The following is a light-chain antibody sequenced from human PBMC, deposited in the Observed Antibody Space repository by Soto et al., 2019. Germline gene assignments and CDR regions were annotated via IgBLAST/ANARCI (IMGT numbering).Light chain of an antibody. CDR3: CSYAGSFTFDV. CDR2: EGS. Sequence: QSALTQPASVSGSPGQSITISCTGTSSDVGNYNLVSWYQQFPGKAPKLIIYEGSRRPSGVSNRFSDSKSGNTASLTISGLQAEDEDDYYCCSYAGSFTFDVFGGGTKLTVL. J-gene: IGLJ2*01. V-gene: IGLV2-23*03. CDR1: SSDVGNYNL.